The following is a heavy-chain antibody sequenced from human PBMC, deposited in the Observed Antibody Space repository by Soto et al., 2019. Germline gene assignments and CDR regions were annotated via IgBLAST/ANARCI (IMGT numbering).Heavy chain of an antibody. CDR3: ARDLARGVVIGTNDY. CDR2: ISAYNGNT. V-gene: IGHV1-18*01. Sequence: ASVKVSCKASGYTFTSYGISWVRQAPGQGLEWMGWISAYNGNTNYAQKLQGRVTMTTDTSTSTAYMELRSLRSDDTAVYYCARDLARGVVIGTNDYWGQGTLVTVSS. J-gene: IGHJ4*02. D-gene: IGHD3-3*01. CDR1: GYTFTSYG.